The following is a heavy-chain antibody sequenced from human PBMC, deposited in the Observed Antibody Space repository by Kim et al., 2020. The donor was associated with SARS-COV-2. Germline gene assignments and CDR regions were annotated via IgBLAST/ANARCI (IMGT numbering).Heavy chain of an antibody. CDR3: ERDSEYCSSTSCPRDNGMEV. CDR1: GYTFTGYY. CDR2: INPNSGGT. D-gene: IGHD2-2*01. V-gene: IGHV1-2*02. Sequence: ASVKVSCKASGYTFTGYYMHWVRQAPGQGLEWMGWINPNSGGTNYAQKFQGRVTMTRDTSISTAYMELSRLRSDDTAVYYCERDSEYCSSTSCPRDNGMEVWGQGTTVTVSS. J-gene: IGHJ6*02.